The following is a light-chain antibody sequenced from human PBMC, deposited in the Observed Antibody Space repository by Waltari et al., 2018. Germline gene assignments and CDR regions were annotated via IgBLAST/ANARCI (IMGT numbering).Light chain of an antibody. Sequence: QSVLTQPPSVSGAPGQRFTLSCTVSGSNRGAGWDVHLYRQLPGKAPTLLIHGTNTRPLGVPDRFFGSQSGTSASLAIVGLQADDEADYYCQSYDTSLSVVFGGGTKLTVL. J-gene: IGLJ2*01. CDR1: GSNRGAGWD. CDR2: GTN. V-gene: IGLV1-40*01. CDR3: QSYDTSLSVV.